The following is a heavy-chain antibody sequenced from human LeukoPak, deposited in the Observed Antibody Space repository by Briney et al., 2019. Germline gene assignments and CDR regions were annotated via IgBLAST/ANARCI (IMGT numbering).Heavy chain of an antibody. J-gene: IGHJ5*02. Sequence: GASVKVSCKASGYTFTGYYMHWVRQAPGQGLEWMGWINPNSGGTNYAQKFQGRVTMTRDTSISTAYMELSRLRSDDTAVYYCARDLSTYGDNWFDPWGQGTLVTVSS. CDR1: GYTFTGYY. CDR3: ARDLSTYGDNWFDP. CDR2: INPNSGGT. D-gene: IGHD4-17*01. V-gene: IGHV1-2*02.